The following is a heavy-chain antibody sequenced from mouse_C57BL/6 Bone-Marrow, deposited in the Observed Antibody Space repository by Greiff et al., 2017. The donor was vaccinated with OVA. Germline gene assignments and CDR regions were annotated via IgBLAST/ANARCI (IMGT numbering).Heavy chain of an antibody. J-gene: IGHJ2*01. D-gene: IGHD2-3*01. CDR2: IYPYNGVS. V-gene: IGHV1-31*01. Sequence: VQLKESGPELVKPGASVKISCKASGYSFTGYYMHWVKQSHGNILDWIGYIYPYNGVSSYNQKVKGKATLTVDKSSSTAYMELRSLTSEDSAVYYCAPSRIYDGYYFDYWGQGTTLTVSS. CDR3: APSRIYDGYYFDY. CDR1: GYSFTGYY.